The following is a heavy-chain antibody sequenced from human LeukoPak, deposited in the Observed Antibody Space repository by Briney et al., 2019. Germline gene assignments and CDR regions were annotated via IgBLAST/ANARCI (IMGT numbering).Heavy chain of an antibody. J-gene: IGHJ4*02. CDR2: ISSSGSTI. Sequence: GGSLRLSCAASGFTFSSYEMNWVRQAPGKGLEWGSYISSSGSTIYYADSVKGRFTISRDNAKNSLYLQMNSLRAEDTAVYYCAREYYDYYGSGSKDYWGQGTLVTVSS. CDR3: AREYYDYYGSGSKDY. CDR1: GFTFSSYE. V-gene: IGHV3-48*03. D-gene: IGHD3-10*01.